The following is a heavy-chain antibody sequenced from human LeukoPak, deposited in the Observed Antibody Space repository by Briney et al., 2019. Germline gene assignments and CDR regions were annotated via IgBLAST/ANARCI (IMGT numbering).Heavy chain of an antibody. CDR3: ARLGDILTGSDV. J-gene: IGHJ6*02. Sequence: GASVKVSCKASGYTFTGYYMHWVRQAPGQGLEWMGWINPNSGGTNYAQKFQGRVTMTRATSISTAYMELSRLRSADTAVYYCARLGDILTGSDVWGQGTTVAVSS. CDR2: INPNSGGT. CDR1: GYTFTGYY. D-gene: IGHD3-9*01. V-gene: IGHV1-2*02.